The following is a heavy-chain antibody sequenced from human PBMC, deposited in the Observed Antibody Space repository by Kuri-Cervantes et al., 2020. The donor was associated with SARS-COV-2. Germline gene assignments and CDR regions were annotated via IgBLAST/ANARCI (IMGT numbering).Heavy chain of an antibody. Sequence: GESLKISCAASGFTFSSYWMHWVRQAPGKGLVWVSRINSDGSSTSYADSVKGRFTTSRDNAKNTLYLQMNSLRAEDTAVYYCATYCSGGSCFYAAFDIWGQGTMVTVSS. CDR3: ATYCSGGSCFYAAFDI. D-gene: IGHD2-15*01. J-gene: IGHJ3*02. V-gene: IGHV3-74*01. CDR1: GFTFSSYW. CDR2: INSDGSST.